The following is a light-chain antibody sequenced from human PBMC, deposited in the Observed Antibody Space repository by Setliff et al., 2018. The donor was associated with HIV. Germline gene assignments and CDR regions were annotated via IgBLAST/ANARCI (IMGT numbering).Light chain of an antibody. CDR3: CSYVGRNIWV. CDR2: DVT. Sequence: QSALTQPASVSGSPGQSITISCTGTSSDIGYYNYVSWYQQHPGKAPKLMIYDVTKRPSGLSNRFAGAKSGNTASLTISGLQAEDEADYYCCSYVGRNIWVFGGGTK. V-gene: IGLV2-23*02. J-gene: IGLJ3*02. CDR1: SSDIGYYNY.